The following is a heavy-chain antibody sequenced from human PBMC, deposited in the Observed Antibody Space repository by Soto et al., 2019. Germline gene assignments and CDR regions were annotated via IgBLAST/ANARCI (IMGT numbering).Heavy chain of an antibody. J-gene: IGHJ4*02. CDR2: IYYTGST. Sequence: QVQLQESGPGLVKPSETLSLTCTVSGGSINNHYWSWIRQPPGKGLEWMGYIYYTGSTNYNPSLKSRVTISVDTSKNQFSLHLTSLPAADTAIYYCARSNWYSEYWGQGTLVTVSS. D-gene: IGHD7-27*01. CDR1: GGSINNHY. V-gene: IGHV4-59*11. CDR3: ARSNWYSEY.